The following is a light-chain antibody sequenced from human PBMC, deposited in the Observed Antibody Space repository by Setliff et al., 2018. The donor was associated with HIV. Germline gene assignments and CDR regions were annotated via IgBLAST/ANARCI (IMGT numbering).Light chain of an antibody. CDR1: SSNIGYNS. V-gene: IGLV1-51*01. CDR2: DNN. J-gene: IGLJ2*01. CDR3: GAWDSGLSAVV. Sequence: QSVLTQPPSVSAAPGQKVTISCSGSSSNIGYNSVSWYQQLPGTAPKLLIYDNNQRPSGIPDRFSGSKSGTSATLGITGLQTGDEADYYCGAWDSGLSAVVFGGGT.